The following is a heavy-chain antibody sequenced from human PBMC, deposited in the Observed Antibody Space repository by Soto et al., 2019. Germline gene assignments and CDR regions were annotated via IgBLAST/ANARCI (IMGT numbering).Heavy chain of an antibody. CDR2: ISSSGSTI. CDR1: GFTFSSYE. CDR3: ARDSLTSAPDY. V-gene: IGHV3-48*03. J-gene: IGHJ4*02. Sequence: PGGSLRLSCAASGFTFSSYEMNWVRQAPGKGLEWVSYISSSGSTIYYADSVKGRFTISRDNAKNSLYLQMNSLRAEDTAVYYCARDSLTSAPDYWGQGTLVTVSS.